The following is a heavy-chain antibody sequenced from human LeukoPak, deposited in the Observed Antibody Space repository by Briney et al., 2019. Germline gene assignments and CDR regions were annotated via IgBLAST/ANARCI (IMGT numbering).Heavy chain of an antibody. V-gene: IGHV3-7*01. D-gene: IGHD6-6*01. CDR3: ASYSSSSPFSPFDY. J-gene: IGHJ4*02. CDR1: GFTFSDYY. Sequence: PGGSLRLSCAASGFTFSDYYMSWIRQAPGKGLEWVASIKQDGSEKYYVDSVKGRFTISRDNAKNSLYLQMNSLRAEDTAVYYCASYSSSSPFSPFDYWGQGTLVTVPS. CDR2: IKQDGSEK.